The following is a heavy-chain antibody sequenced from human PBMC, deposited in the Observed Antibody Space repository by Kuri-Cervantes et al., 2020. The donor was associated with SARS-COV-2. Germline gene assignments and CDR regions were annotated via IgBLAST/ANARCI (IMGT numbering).Heavy chain of an antibody. J-gene: IGHJ4*02. CDR2: INQSGST. V-gene: IGHV4-39*07. Sequence: GSLRLSCTVSGGSISSSSYYWGWIRQPPGKGLEWIGEINQSGSTSYNPSLTGRVTISLDPSNNQVSLRLTSATAADTAVYYCGKVSWLQLWRRYSDSWGQGTLVTVSS. D-gene: IGHD5-24*01. CDR1: GGSISSSSYY. CDR3: GKVSWLQLWRRYSDS.